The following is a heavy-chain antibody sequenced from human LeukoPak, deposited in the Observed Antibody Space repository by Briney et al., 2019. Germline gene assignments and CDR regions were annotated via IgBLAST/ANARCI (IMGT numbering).Heavy chain of an antibody. Sequence: ASVKVSCKASGYTFTSYDINWVRQATGQGLEWMGWMNPNSGNTGYAQKFQGRVTITRNTSISTAYMELSSLRSEDTAVYYCARASSGWDYYYYMDVWGKGTTVTVSS. CDR3: ARASSGWDYYYYMDV. J-gene: IGHJ6*03. D-gene: IGHD6-19*01. V-gene: IGHV1-8*03. CDR2: MNPNSGNT. CDR1: GYTFTSYD.